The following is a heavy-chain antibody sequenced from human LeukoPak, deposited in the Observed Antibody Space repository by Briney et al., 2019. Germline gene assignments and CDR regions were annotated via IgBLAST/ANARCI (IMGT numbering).Heavy chain of an antibody. D-gene: IGHD6-19*01. CDR3: ARDAETVAVGAIDY. V-gene: IGHV3-7*01. Sequence: GGTLRLSCAASGFTVSNYWMNWVRRAPGKGLEWVGNINQDGSEKHNVDPVKGRFTISRDNAKNSLYLHMNSLRAEDTAVYYCARDAETVAVGAIDYWGQGTLVTVSS. J-gene: IGHJ4*02. CDR2: INQDGSEK. CDR1: GFTVSNYW.